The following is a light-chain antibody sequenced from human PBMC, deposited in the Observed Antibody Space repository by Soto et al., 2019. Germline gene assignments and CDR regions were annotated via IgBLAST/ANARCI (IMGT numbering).Light chain of an antibody. CDR2: GAS. Sequence: EIVLTQSPATLCLSPGERATLSCRASQSVSSNLAWYQQKPGQAPRLLIYGASTRATGVPARFSGSGSGTEFTLTISTLQSEDFAVYYCQQYDNWPPLTFGGGTKVDI. J-gene: IGKJ4*01. V-gene: IGKV3-15*01. CDR1: QSVSSN. CDR3: QQYDNWPPLT.